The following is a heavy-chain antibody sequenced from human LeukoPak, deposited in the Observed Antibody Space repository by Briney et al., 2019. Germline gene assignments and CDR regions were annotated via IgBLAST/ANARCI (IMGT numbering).Heavy chain of an antibody. D-gene: IGHD2-2*02. J-gene: IGHJ4*02. CDR3: AKGDQPLLYGGAFDS. Sequence: GGSLRLSCEVSGFTFNSYVMSWVRRAPGKGLEWVSSFNGRGGYTFYADSVKGRFTLSSDNSKNTLHLQMISLRAEDTGVYYCAKGDQPLLYGGAFDSWGQGTLVTVSS. CDR2: FNGRGGYT. V-gene: IGHV3-23*01. CDR1: GFTFNSYV.